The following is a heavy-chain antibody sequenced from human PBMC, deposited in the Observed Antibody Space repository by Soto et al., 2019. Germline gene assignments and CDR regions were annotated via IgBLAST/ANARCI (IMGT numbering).Heavy chain of an antibody. CDR1: AYTFSKYW. Sequence: RGESLTVSCQASAYTFSKYWIAWLRQLPGKALEYVGIVYPGDSDTRYSPSFQGQVTISVDTSTRTAHTPCNSLKTPASPLSYCARRLKDDSGSSPSYSAFDVCDRGTTGTLSS. CDR3: ARRLKDDSGSSPSYSAFDV. D-gene: IGHD3-3*01. CDR2: VYPGDSDT. V-gene: IGHV5-51*01. J-gene: IGHJ6*04.